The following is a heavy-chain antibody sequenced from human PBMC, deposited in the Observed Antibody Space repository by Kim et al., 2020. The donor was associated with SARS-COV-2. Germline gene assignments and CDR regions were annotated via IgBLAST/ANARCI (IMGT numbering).Heavy chain of an antibody. J-gene: IGHJ5*01. CDR1: GGSINSSNYY. D-gene: IGHD5-18*01. CDR2: IYYTGNT. V-gene: IGHV4-39*01. CDR3: LRHPSWIQLWPSRTPT. Sequence: SETLSLTCTVSGGSINSSNYYWGWIRQPPGKGLEWIGSIYYTGNTYYNPSLKSRITITVDTTKDQFSLKLSSVTAADTAMYYCLRHPSWIQLWPSRTPTWAQGSLVPVSS.